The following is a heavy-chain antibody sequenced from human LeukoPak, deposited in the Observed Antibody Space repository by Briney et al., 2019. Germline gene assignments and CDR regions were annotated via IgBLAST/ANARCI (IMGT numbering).Heavy chain of an antibody. V-gene: IGHV3-43*02. J-gene: IGHJ5*01. CDR1: GFTFNDYA. D-gene: IGHD5-12*01. CDR2: ISGDGGST. Sequence: PGGSLRLSCTASGFTFNDYAMHWVRQAPGKGLQWVSLISGDGGSTFYADSVRGRFTISRDNSKNSLYLQMSGLRTEDTAIYYCAKDSATITGSYAYNWFDFWGQGNLVTASS. CDR3: AKDSATITGSYAYNWFDF.